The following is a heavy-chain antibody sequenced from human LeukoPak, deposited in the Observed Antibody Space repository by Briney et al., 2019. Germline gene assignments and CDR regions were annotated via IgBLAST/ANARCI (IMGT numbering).Heavy chain of an antibody. CDR3: ARERDYYDSRNFDY. CDR1: GFTFSSYA. V-gene: IGHV3-30*04. CDR2: ISYDGSNK. D-gene: IGHD3-22*01. J-gene: IGHJ4*02. Sequence: GGSLRLSCAASGFTFSSYAMHWVRQAPGKGLEWVAVISYDGSNKYYADSVKGRFTISRDNSKNTLYLQMNSLRAEDTAVYYCARERDYYDSRNFDYWGQGTLVTVSS.